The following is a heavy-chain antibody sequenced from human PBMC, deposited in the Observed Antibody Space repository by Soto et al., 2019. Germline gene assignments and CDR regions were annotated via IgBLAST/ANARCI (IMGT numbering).Heavy chain of an antibody. CDR1: GGSFSGYY. V-gene: IGHV4-34*01. CDR3: ASNSVSAAAVVYFDY. J-gene: IGHJ4*02. Sequence: PSETLSLTCAVYGGSFSGYYWIWIRQPPGKGLEWIGEINHSGSTNYNPSLKSRVTISVDRSKNQFSLKLSSVTAADTAVYYCASNSVSAAAVVYFDYWGQGTVVNV. D-gene: IGHD6-13*01. CDR2: INHSGST.